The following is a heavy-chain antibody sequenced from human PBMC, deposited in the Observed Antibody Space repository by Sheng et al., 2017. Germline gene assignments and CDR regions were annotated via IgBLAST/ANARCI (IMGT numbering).Heavy chain of an antibody. V-gene: IGHV3-7*01. Sequence: EEQLVESGGGLVQPGGSLRLSCTVSGFTFSHYWMSWVRQAPGKGLEWVANINQDATEKRYVDSVKGRFTISRDNAKNSVYLQMNTLRAEDTAVYYCARDLGLDFGVVTPFDYWGQGTL. J-gene: IGHJ4*02. CDR2: INQDATEK. D-gene: IGHD3-3*01. CDR1: GFTFSHYW. CDR3: ARDLGLDFGVVTPFDY.